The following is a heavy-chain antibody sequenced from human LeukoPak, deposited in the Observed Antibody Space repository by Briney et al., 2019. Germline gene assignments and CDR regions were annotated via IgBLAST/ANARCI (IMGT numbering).Heavy chain of an antibody. D-gene: IGHD7-27*01. Sequence: SETLSLTCTVSGGSISSYYWSWIRQPPGKGLEWIGYIYYSGSTNYNPSLKSRVTISVDTSKNQFSLKLSSVTAADTAVYYCARDGSVLGIDAFDIWGQGTMVTVYS. CDR2: IYYSGST. CDR1: GGSISSYY. V-gene: IGHV4-59*01. J-gene: IGHJ3*02. CDR3: ARDGSVLGIDAFDI.